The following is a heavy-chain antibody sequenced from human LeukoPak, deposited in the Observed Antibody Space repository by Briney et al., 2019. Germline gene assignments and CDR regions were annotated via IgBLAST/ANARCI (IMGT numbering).Heavy chain of an antibody. CDR2: INPNSGGT. CDR1: GYTFTGYY. V-gene: IGHV1-2*02. D-gene: IGHD5-18*01. CDR3: AREAIVDTDVRVYGH. Sequence: GASVKVSCKASGYTFTGYYIHWVRQAPGQGLEWMGWINPNSGGTNYAQKFQGRVTMTRDTSISTAYMDLSRLRSDDTAVYYCAREAIVDTDVRVYGHWGQGTLVTVSS. J-gene: IGHJ4*02.